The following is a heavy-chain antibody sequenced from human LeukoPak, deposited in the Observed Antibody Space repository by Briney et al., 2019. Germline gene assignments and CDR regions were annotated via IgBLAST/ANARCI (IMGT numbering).Heavy chain of an antibody. V-gene: IGHV3-23*01. CDR2: ISGSGGST. CDR3: AKQVPTAYVDY. J-gene: IGHJ4*02. CDR1: GFTFTTYA. D-gene: IGHD2-2*01. Sequence: GGSLRLSCAASGFTFTTYAMSWVRQAPGKGLEWVSAISGSGGSTYYADSVRGRFTIYRDNPKNTLYLQMNSLRAEDTAVYYCAKQVPTAYVDYWGQGTLVTVSS.